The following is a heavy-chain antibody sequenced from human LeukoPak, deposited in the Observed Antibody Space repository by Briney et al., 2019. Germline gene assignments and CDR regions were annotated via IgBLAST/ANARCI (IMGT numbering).Heavy chain of an antibody. CDR1: GYSFTSYW. V-gene: IGHV5-51*01. Sequence: GESLKISCKGSGYSFTSYWIGLVRQMPGKGLEWMGIIYPGDSDTRYSPSFQGQVTISADKSISTAYLQWSSLKASDTAMYYCARGGTYYDILTGYSSYYFDYWGQGTLVTVSS. J-gene: IGHJ4*02. CDR2: IYPGDSDT. CDR3: ARGGTYYDILTGYSSYYFDY. D-gene: IGHD3-9*01.